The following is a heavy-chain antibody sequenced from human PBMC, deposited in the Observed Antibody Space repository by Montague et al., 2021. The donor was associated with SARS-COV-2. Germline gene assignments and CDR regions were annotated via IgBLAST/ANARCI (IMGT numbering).Heavy chain of an antibody. V-gene: IGHV4-34*01. J-gene: IGHJ6*02. D-gene: IGHD2-15*01. CDR1: TEAFNGYY. Sequence: SETLSLTCAVYTEAFNGYYWTWIRQPPGKGLEWIGEVSHPGSAKYNPSLKSRVTISVDTYMKQFSLRLTSVTAADTATYYCARGVYTRRILIISPRYYLDAWGQGTTVAVS. CDR3: ARGVYTRRILIISPRYYLDA. CDR2: VSHPGSA.